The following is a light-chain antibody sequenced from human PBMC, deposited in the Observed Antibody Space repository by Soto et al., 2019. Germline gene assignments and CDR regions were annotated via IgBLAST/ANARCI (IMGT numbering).Light chain of an antibody. J-gene: IGKJ5*01. CDR2: GAS. Sequence: EIVLTQSPATLSLSPGERATLSCRASQSVSSNLAWYQQKPGQAPRLLIYGASTGATGIPARFSGSGSGTEFTLTISSLQSEDFAVYYCQQYNNWPPITFGQGTRLEIK. CDR3: QQYNNWPPIT. V-gene: IGKV3-15*01. CDR1: QSVSSN.